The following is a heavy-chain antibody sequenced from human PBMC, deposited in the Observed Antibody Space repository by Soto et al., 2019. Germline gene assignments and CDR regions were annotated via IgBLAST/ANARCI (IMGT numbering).Heavy chain of an antibody. Sequence: QVQLVESGGGVVQPGRSLRLSCAASGFNLINYAMHWVRQAPGKGLEWVAVISYDGDNKYYADSVKGRFTVSRDNSKNTLYLQLNSLRVEDTARYYCASVPDTSGSKEGDFDYWGQGTLVAVSS. D-gene: IGHD3-10*01. V-gene: IGHV3-30-3*01. CDR1: GFNLINYA. J-gene: IGHJ4*02. CDR3: ASVPDTSGSKEGDFDY. CDR2: ISYDGDNK.